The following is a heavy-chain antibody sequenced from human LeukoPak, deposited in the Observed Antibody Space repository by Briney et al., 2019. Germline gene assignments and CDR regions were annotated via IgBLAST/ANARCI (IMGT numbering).Heavy chain of an antibody. Sequence: ASVKVSCKASGYTFTGYYIHWVRQAPGQGLEWMGRINPNSGGTNYAQKLQGRGNMTRDTSISTAYLELSRLRSDDTAVYYCARAENGDYAFDYWGQGTLVTVSS. CDR2: INPNSGGT. CDR1: GYTFTGYY. D-gene: IGHD4-17*01. J-gene: IGHJ4*02. CDR3: ARAENGDYAFDY. V-gene: IGHV1-2*06.